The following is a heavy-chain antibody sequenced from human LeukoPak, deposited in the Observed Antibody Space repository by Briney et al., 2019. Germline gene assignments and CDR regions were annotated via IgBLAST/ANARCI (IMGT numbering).Heavy chain of an antibody. D-gene: IGHD6-6*01. Sequence: GRSLRLSCAASGFTFDDYAMHWVRQAPGKGLEWVSGISWNSGSIGYADSVKGRFTISRDNAKNSLYLQMNSLRAEDTALYYCAKDMYSSSLPSFDYWGQGTLVTVSS. CDR1: GFTFDDYA. CDR3: AKDMYSSSLPSFDY. J-gene: IGHJ4*02. V-gene: IGHV3-9*01. CDR2: ISWNSGSI.